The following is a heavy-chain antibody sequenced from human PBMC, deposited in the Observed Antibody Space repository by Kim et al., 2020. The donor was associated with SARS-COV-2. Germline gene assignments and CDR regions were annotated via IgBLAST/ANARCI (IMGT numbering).Heavy chain of an antibody. CDR2: INHSGST. CDR3: ARVKDNWNYGRRVPYYYYGMDV. CDR1: GGSFSGYY. V-gene: IGHV4-34*01. Sequence: SETLSLTCAVYGGSFSGYYWSWIRQPPGKGLEWIGEINHSGSTNYNPSLKSRVTISVDTSKNQFSLKLSSVTAADTAVYYCARVKDNWNYGRRVPYYYYGMDVWGQGTTVTVSS. D-gene: IGHD1-7*01. J-gene: IGHJ6*02.